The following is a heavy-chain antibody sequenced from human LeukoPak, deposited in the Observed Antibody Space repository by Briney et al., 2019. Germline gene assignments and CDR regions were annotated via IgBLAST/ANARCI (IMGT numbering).Heavy chain of an antibody. J-gene: IGHJ4*02. CDR1: GFTFSSYW. CDR2: ISSSSSYI. D-gene: IGHD2-2*03. CDR3: ARDPLGYCSSTSCYGGGLFDY. Sequence: GGSLRLSCAASGFTFSSYWMHWVRQAPGKGLEWVSSISSSSSYIYYADSVKGRFTISRDNAKNSLYLQMNSLRAEDTAVYYCARDPLGYCSSTSCYGGGLFDYWGQGTLVTVSS. V-gene: IGHV3-21*01.